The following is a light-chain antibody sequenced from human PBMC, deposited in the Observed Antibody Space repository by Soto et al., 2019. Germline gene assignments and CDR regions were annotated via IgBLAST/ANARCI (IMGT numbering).Light chain of an antibody. CDR3: CSYAGRYPPSV. CDR1: SSDVGGYNY. V-gene: IGLV2-11*01. J-gene: IGLJ1*01. Sequence: QSVLTQPRSVSGSPGQSVTISCTGTSSDVGGYNYVSWYQQHPGKAPKLMIYGVSKRPSGVPDRFSGSKSGNTASLTISGLQAEDEADYYCCSYAGRYPPSVFVPGPKVTVL. CDR2: GVS.